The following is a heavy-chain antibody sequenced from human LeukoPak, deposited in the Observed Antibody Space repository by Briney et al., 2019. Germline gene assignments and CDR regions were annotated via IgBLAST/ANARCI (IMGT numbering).Heavy chain of an antibody. D-gene: IGHD6-19*01. Sequence: ASVKVSCKASGYTFTGYYMHWVRQAPGQGLEWMGWINPNSGGTNYAQKFQGRVTMTRDTSISTAYMELSRLRSDDTAVYYCARGLWPLIAVAADNWFDPWGQGTLVTVSS. J-gene: IGHJ5*02. CDR1: GYTFTGYY. CDR2: INPNSGGT. V-gene: IGHV1-2*02. CDR3: ARGLWPLIAVAADNWFDP.